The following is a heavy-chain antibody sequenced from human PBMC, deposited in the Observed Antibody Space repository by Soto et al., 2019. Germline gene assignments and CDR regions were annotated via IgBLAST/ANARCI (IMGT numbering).Heavy chain of an antibody. CDR2: ISYDGSNK. Sequence: GGSLRLSCAASGFTFSRYAMHWVRQAPGKGLEWVAVISYDGSNKYYADSVKGRFTISRDNSKNTLYLQMNSLRAEDTAVYYCARSPNHDFWSGYYVDYYGMDVWGQGTTVTVSS. J-gene: IGHJ6*02. D-gene: IGHD3-3*01. CDR1: GFTFSRYA. CDR3: ARSPNHDFWSGYYVDYYGMDV. V-gene: IGHV3-30-3*01.